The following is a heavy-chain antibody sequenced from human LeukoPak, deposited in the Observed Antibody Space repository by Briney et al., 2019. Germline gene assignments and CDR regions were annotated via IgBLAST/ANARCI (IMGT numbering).Heavy chain of an antibody. D-gene: IGHD3-10*01. CDR3: AKAYGSGSRPCPFDY. CDR1: GFTFSSYA. Sequence: QSGESLRLSCAASGFTFSSYAMSWVRQAPGKGLEWVSAISGSGGSTYYADSVKGRFTISRDNSKNTLYLQMNSLRAEDTAVYYCAKAYGSGSRPCPFDYWGQGTLVTVSS. CDR2: ISGSGGST. J-gene: IGHJ4*02. V-gene: IGHV3-23*01.